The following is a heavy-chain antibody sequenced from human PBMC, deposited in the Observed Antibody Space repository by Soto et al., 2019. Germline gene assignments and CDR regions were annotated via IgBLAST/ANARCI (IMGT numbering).Heavy chain of an antibody. J-gene: IGHJ5*02. CDR2: IIPIFGTA. D-gene: IGHD4-17*01. CDR1: GGTFSSYA. CDR3: ATGRFDYGGNSNWFDP. Sequence: SVKVSFKASGGTFSSYAISLVRHSPGQGLEWMGGIIPIFGTANYAQKFQGRVTMTEDTSTDTAYMELSSLRSEDTAVYYCATGRFDYGGNSNWFDPWGQGTLVTVSS. V-gene: IGHV1-69*06.